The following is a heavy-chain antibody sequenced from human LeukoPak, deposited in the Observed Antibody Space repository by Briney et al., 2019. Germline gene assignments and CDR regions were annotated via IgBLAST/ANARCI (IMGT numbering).Heavy chain of an antibody. V-gene: IGHV4-34*01. J-gene: IGHJ4*02. Sequence: PSETLSLTCAVYGGSFTGYYWSWIRQPPGEGLEWIGEINHSGSTNYNPSLKSRVTISVDTSKNQFSLKLSSVTAADTAVYYCARGPHGYCSSTSCLTHDSWGQGTLVTVSS. CDR2: INHSGST. D-gene: IGHD2-2*03. CDR1: GGSFTGYY. CDR3: ARGPHGYCSSTSCLTHDS.